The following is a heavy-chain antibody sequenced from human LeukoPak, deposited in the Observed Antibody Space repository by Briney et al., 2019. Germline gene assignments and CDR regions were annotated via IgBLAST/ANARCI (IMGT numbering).Heavy chain of an antibody. D-gene: IGHD3-9*01. J-gene: IGHJ6*02. CDR3: ARTTGYYDYYGMAV. CDR2: IIPIFGTA. V-gene: IGHV1-69*13. CDR1: GGTFSSYA. Sequence: ASVKVSCKASGGTFSSYAISWVRQAPGPGLESIGGIIPIFGTANYAQKFQGRVTITADEPTSTAYMELSSLRSEDTAVYYCARTTGYYDYYGMAVWGQGTTVTVSS.